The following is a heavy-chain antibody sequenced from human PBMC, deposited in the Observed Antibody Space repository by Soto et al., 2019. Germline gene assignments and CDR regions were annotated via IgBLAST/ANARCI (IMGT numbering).Heavy chain of an antibody. CDR3: ARLDIVSTGVDY. V-gene: IGHV3-66*01. Sequence: EAQLVASGGGLVQPGGSLRLSCAASGFTVSSNYMSWVRQAPGKGLEWVSVIYTSGNTYYADSVKGRFTISRDNSKNSLDLQMSSLRAEDTAVDYCARLDIVSTGVDYWGQGTLVTVSS. CDR1: GFTVSSNY. J-gene: IGHJ4*02. CDR2: IYTSGNT. D-gene: IGHD5-12*01.